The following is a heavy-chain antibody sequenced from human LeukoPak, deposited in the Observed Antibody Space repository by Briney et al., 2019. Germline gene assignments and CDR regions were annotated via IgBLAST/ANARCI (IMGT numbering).Heavy chain of an antibody. J-gene: IGHJ4*02. CDR1: GFTFGDYA. CDR3: TRDQTPYY. V-gene: IGHV3-49*04. Sequence: GGSLRLSCTASGFTFGDYAMTWVRQAPGKGLEWVGFIRSNLYGGTPEYAAPVKGRFTISRDDSNSIAYLEMDSLKTDDTAVYYCTRDQTPYYWGQGTLVTVSS. CDR2: IRSNLYGGTP.